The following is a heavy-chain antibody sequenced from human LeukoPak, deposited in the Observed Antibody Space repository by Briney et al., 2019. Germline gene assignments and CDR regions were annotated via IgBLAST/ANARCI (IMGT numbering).Heavy chain of an antibody. J-gene: IGHJ4*02. CDR1: GFTFSSYN. V-gene: IGHV3-21*01. CDR2: ISSGSSYI. Sequence: GGSLRLSCAASGFTFSSYNMNWVRQAPGKGLEWVSSISSGSSYIYYADSVKGRFTISRDNAKNSMYLQMNSLRAEDTAVYYCASVAVAGYFDSWGQGTLVTVSS. CDR3: ASVAVAGYFDS. D-gene: IGHD6-19*01.